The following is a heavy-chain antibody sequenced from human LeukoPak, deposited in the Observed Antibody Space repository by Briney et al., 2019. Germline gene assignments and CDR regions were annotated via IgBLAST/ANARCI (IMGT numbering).Heavy chain of an antibody. CDR2: IHGDGIST. CDR3: ASGELDSLYYFDY. D-gene: IGHD1-1*01. CDR1: GFTFSKYL. J-gene: IGHJ4*02. Sequence: GGSLRLSCAASGFTFSKYLMHWVRQAPGKGLVWVSPIHGDGISTTYAYSVKGRFTISRDNAKNTLYLQMNSLRPEDTAVYFCASGELDSLYYFDYWGQGTLVTVSS. V-gene: IGHV3-74*01.